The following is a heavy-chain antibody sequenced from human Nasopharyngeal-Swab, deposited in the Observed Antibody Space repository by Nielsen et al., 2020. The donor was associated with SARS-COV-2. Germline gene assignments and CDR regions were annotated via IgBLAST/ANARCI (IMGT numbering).Heavy chain of an antibody. D-gene: IGHD4-17*01. V-gene: IGHV1-2*06. J-gene: IGHJ4*02. Sequence: ASVKVSCKASGYTFTGYYMHWVRQAPGQGLEWMGRINPNSGGTNYAQKFQGRVTMTRDTSISTAYMELSRLRSDDTAVYYCARSPYADPLGLGYWGQGTLVTVSS. CDR2: INPNSGGT. CDR1: GYTFTGYY. CDR3: ARSPYADPLGLGY.